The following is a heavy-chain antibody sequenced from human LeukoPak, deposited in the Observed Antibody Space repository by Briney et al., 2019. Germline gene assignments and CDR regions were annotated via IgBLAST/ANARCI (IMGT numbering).Heavy chain of an antibody. V-gene: IGHV1-18*01. CDR2: ISAYNGNT. CDR3: ARYGGNRDYYYGMDV. Sequence: ASVKVSCTASGYTFTSYGISWVRQAPGQGLEWMGWISAYNGNTNYAQKLQGRVTMTTDTSTSTAYMELRSLRSDDTAVYYCARYGGNRDYYYGMDVWGQGTTVTVSS. CDR1: GYTFTSYG. J-gene: IGHJ6*02. D-gene: IGHD4-23*01.